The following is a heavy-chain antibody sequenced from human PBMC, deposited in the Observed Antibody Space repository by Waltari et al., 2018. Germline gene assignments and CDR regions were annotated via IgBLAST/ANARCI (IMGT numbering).Heavy chain of an antibody. D-gene: IGHD3-10*01. Sequence: QVQLQESGPGLVKPSQTLSLTCTVSGGSISSGDYYWSWIRQPPGKGLEWIGYIYYSGSTSYNPSLKSRVTISVDTSKNQFSLKLSSVTAADTAVYYCASNRRGTYGSGSYSPDYWGQGTLVTVSS. V-gene: IGHV4-30-4*08. CDR3: ASNRRGTYGSGSYSPDY. CDR1: GGSISSGDYY. J-gene: IGHJ4*02. CDR2: IYYSGST.